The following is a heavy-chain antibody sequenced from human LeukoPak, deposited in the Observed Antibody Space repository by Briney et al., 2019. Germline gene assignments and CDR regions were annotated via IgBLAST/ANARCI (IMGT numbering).Heavy chain of an antibody. CDR2: ISAYNGNT. J-gene: IGHJ4*02. CDR1: GYTFTNYA. Sequence: ASVKVSCKASGYTFTNYAISWVRQAPGQGLEWMGWISAYNGNTKYAQQLQGRVTMTTEASTSTAYMELRSLRSDDTAVYYCARRRSSYDIFPDYWGQGTLVTVSS. V-gene: IGHV1-18*01. CDR3: ARRRSSYDIFPDY. D-gene: IGHD3-9*01.